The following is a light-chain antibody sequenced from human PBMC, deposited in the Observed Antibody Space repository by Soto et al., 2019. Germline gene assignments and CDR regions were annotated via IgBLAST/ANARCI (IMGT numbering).Light chain of an antibody. Sequence: LITQSPATLSVSRGERATISCRASQSVASDLAWYQQKPGQAPRLLIYGVYTRASGVPARFSGSGSGTEFTLIISGLQPEDFATYYCHQYDSYPYTFGQGTKVDIK. CDR2: GVY. CDR1: QSVASD. J-gene: IGKJ2*01. V-gene: IGKV3-15*01. CDR3: HQYDSYPYT.